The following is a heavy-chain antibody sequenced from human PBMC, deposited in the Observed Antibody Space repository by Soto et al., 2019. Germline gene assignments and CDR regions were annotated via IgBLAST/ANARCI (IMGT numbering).Heavy chain of an antibody. CDR2: ISGSGGST. CDR3: ARELRYLYGMDV. Sequence: EVQLLESGGGLVQPGGSLRLSCAASGFTFSSYAMGWVRQAPGKGLEWVSAISGSGGSTYYADSVKGRFTISRDNSKNTLYLQMNSLRAEDTAVYYCARELRYLYGMDVWGQGTTVTVSS. CDR1: GFTFSSYA. D-gene: IGHD3-16*01. V-gene: IGHV3-23*01. J-gene: IGHJ6*02.